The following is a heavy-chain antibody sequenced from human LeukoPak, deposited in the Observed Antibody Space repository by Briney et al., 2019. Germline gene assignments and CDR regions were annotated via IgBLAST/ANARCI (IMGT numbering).Heavy chain of an antibody. CDR1: GYTFTRYY. D-gene: IGHD3-10*01. J-gene: IGHJ4*02. CDR3: ARVRGVGSDSFDY. V-gene: IGHV1-46*01. CDR2: INPRGGSR. Sequence: VSVKVPCKACGYTFTRYYMHWVRQAPGQGLEWMGIINPRGGSRSYAQKSQGRVTMTRETPTSTVYMELSSLRPEVTAVYYCARVRGVGSDSFDYWGEASLVTAPS.